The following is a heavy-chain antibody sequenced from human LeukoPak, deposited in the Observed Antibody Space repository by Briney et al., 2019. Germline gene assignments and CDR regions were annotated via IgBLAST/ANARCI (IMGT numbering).Heavy chain of an antibody. Sequence: GGSLRLSCAASGFTVSSNYMSWVRQAPGKGLEWVSVIYNGGSTYYADSVKSRFTISRDNSKNTLYLQMNSLRAEDTAVYYCAREGGSSGSAFDIWGQGTMVTVSS. V-gene: IGHV3-53*01. J-gene: IGHJ3*02. CDR3: AREGGSSGSAFDI. CDR2: IYNGGST. D-gene: IGHD3-22*01. CDR1: GFTVSSNY.